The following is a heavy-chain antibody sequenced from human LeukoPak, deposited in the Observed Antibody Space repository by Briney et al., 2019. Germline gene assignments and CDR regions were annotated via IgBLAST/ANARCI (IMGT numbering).Heavy chain of an antibody. CDR3: ARVDDRDRYGASNFDY. V-gene: IGHV1-2*06. D-gene: IGHD4-17*01. CDR2: INPNTGGT. J-gene: IGHJ4*02. CDR1: GYTFSDYY. Sequence: ASVKVSCKASGYTFSDYYMHWVRQAPGQGLEWMGRINPNTGGTNHAQKFQGRGTMTRDTSISTAYMELSSLRSDDTAVYYCARVDDRDRYGASNFDYWGQGTLVPVSS.